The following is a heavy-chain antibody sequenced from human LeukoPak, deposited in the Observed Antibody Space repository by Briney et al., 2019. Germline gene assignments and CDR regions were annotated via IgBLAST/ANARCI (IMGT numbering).Heavy chain of an antibody. CDR1: GYTFTGYY. Sequence: GASVKVSCKASGYTFTGYYMHWVRQAPGQGLEWMGWINPNSGGTNYAQKFQGRVTMTRDTSISTAYMELSRLRSDDTAVYYCAREGASEGTIFVVVPLSWFDPWGQGTLVTVSS. CDR3: AREGASEGTIFVVVPLSWFDP. V-gene: IGHV1-2*02. J-gene: IGHJ5*02. CDR2: INPNSGGT. D-gene: IGHD3-3*01.